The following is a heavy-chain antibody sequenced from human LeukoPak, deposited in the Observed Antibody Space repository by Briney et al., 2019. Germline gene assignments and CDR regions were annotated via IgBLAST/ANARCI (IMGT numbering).Heavy chain of an antibody. J-gene: IGHJ4*02. CDR1: GGSFNNYY. CDR3: ARDWKTNSFDY. Sequence: SETLSLTCTVSGGSFNNYYWNWIRQPPGKGLEWIGYVSYSGNTNYNPNTNYNPSLQSRITMSVDTSKNQFSLNLRSVTAADTAIYYCARDWKTNSFDYWGQGTLVTVSS. CDR2: VSYSGNT. V-gene: IGHV4-59*01. D-gene: IGHD1-1*01.